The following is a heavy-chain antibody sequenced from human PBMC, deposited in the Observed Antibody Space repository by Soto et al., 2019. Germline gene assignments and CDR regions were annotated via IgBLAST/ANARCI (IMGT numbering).Heavy chain of an antibody. V-gene: IGHV3-30*18. D-gene: IGHD2-8*01. Sequence: GSLRLSCAASGFTFSSYGMHWVRQAPGKGLEWVAVISYDGSNKYYADSVKGRFTISRDNSKNTLYLQMNSLRAEDTAVYYCAKDLVYCTNGVCPSAYWGQGTLVTVSS. J-gene: IGHJ4*02. CDR2: ISYDGSNK. CDR1: GFTFSSYG. CDR3: AKDLVYCTNGVCPSAY.